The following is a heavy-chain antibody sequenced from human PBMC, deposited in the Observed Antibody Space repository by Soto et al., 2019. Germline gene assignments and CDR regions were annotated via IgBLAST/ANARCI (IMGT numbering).Heavy chain of an antibody. CDR3: ATTVYYYDTSGLY. CDR1: TYS. CDR2: ISSSSTTI. D-gene: IGHD3-22*01. Sequence: TYSMNWVRQAPGKGLEWVSYISSSSTTIYYADSVKGRFTISRDNAKNSLYLQMNSLRDEDTAVYYCATTVYYYDTSGLYWGQGTLVTVSS. V-gene: IGHV3-48*02. J-gene: IGHJ4*02.